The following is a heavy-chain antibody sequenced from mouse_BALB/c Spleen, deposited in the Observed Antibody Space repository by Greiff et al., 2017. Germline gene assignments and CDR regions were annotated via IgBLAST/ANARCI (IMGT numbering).Heavy chain of an antibody. CDR1: GFTFSSFG. Sequence: EVQRVESGGGLVQPGGSRKLSCAASGFTFSSFGMHWVRQAPEKGLEWVAYISSGSSTIYYADTVKGRFTISRDNPKNTLFLQMTSLRSEDTAMYYGARDDYEGYFAYWGQGTTLTVSS. CDR2: ISSGSSTI. CDR3: ARDDYEGYFAY. J-gene: IGHJ2*01. D-gene: IGHD2-4*01. V-gene: IGHV5-17*02.